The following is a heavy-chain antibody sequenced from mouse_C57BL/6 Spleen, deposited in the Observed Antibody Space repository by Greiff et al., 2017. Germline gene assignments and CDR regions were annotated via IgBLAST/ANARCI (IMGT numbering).Heavy chain of an antibody. Sequence: EVKLMESGGGLVKPGGSLKLSCAASGFTFSDYGMHWVRQAPEKGLEWVAYISSGSSTIYYADTVKGRFTLSRDNAKNTLFLQMTSLWSEDTAMYYCARAPNYYYGPAGFAYWGQGTLVTVSA. V-gene: IGHV5-17*01. D-gene: IGHD2-4*01. J-gene: IGHJ3*01. CDR2: ISSGSSTI. CDR1: GFTFSDYG. CDR3: ARAPNYYYGPAGFAY.